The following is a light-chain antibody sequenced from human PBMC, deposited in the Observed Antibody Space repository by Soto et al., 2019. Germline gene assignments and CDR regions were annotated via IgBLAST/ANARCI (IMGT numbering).Light chain of an antibody. CDR3: SSYTSSSTRV. Sequence: QSALTQPASVSGSPGQSITISCTGTSSDVGGYNYVSWYQQHPGKAPKLMIYDVSNRPSGVSNRFSGSKSGNRASLTISGRQAEDEADYYCSSYTSSSTRVFGGGTKLTVL. V-gene: IGLV2-14*01. CDR2: DVS. CDR1: SSDVGGYNY. J-gene: IGLJ2*01.